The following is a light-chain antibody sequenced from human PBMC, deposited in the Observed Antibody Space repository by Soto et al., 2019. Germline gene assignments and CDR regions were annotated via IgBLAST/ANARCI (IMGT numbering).Light chain of an antibody. J-gene: IGKJ4*02. V-gene: IGKV3-20*01. CDR2: DAS. Sequence: EIVLTQSPDTLSLSPGERATLSCRASQSVRSNYLAWYQQKPGQSPRFLIYDASSRDTGIPDRFSGSGSGTDFTLTISRLEPEDFAVYYCQQYGSSPLTFGGGTKGEIK. CDR1: QSVRSNY. CDR3: QQYGSSPLT.